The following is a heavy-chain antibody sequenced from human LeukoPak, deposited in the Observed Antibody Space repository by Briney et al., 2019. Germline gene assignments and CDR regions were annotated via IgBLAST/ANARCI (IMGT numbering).Heavy chain of an antibody. V-gene: IGHV3-7*01. CDR3: ARDPGIPAAGTVGYFDY. Sequence: GGSLRLSCTASGFTFSSYWMSWVRQAPGKGLEWVANIKQDESEKFYVDSVKGRFTISRDNAKNSLYLQMNSLRAEDTAVYYCARDPGIPAAGTVGYFDYWGQGTLVTVSS. D-gene: IGHD6-13*01. CDR1: GFTFSSYW. CDR2: IKQDESEK. J-gene: IGHJ4*02.